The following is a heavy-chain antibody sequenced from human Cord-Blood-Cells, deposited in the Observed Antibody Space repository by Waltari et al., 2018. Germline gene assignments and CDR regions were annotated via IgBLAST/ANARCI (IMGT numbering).Heavy chain of an antibody. CDR3: AKDSEWGKVATIIYSSYGMDV. CDR1: GFTFDDYA. CDR2: ISWNSGSI. J-gene: IGHJ6*02. Sequence: EVQLVESGGGLVQPGRSLRLSCAASGFTFDDYAMHWVRQAPGKGLEWVSGISWNSGSIGYADSVKGRFTISRDNAKNSLYLQMNSLRAEDTALYYCAKDSEWGKVATIIYSSYGMDVWGQGTTVTVSS. V-gene: IGHV3-9*01. D-gene: IGHD5-12*01.